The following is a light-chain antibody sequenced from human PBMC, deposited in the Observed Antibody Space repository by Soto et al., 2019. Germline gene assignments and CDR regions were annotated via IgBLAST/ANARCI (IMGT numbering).Light chain of an antibody. V-gene: IGLV1-40*01. CDR3: QSYDSSLGGSGV. J-gene: IGLJ3*02. Sequence: QSVLTQPPSVSGAPGQRVTVSCTGSSSNIGAGYDVHWYQQLPGAAPKLLISGNSNRPSGVPDRFSGSKSGTSASLAITGLQAEDEADYYCQSYDSSLGGSGVFGGGTQLTVL. CDR1: SSNIGAGYD. CDR2: GNS.